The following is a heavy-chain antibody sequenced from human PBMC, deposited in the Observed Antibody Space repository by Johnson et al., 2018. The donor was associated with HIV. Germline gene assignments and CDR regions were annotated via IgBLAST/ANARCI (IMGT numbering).Heavy chain of an antibody. D-gene: IGHD3-22*01. CDR2: ISFDGNNK. CDR1: GFTFSNYP. CDR3: ARDAPNFFDSSGVRDDAFDI. V-gene: IGHV3-30*14. Sequence: VQLVESGGGLAKPAWSPRLSCAASGFTFSNYPMNWVRQAPGKGLEWVAVISFDGNNKYYADSVKGRFTISRDNSQNTLYLQMNSLRAEDTAVYFCARDAPNFFDSSGVRDDAFDIWGPGTMVTVSS. J-gene: IGHJ3*02.